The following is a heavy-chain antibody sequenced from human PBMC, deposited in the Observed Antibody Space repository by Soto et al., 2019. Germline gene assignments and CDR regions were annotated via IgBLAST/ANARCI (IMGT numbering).Heavy chain of an antibody. CDR1: GFTFCDYY. V-gene: IGHV3-11*04. Sequence: GGSLRLSCAASGFTFCDYYMNWVRQAPGEGLEWVSSISSSSTIYYADSVKGRFTISRDNAKNSLYLQMNSLRAEDTAVYYCARDRRITIFGDYYYYYDMDVWGQGTTVTVSS. D-gene: IGHD3-3*01. CDR3: ARDRRITIFGDYYYYYDMDV. J-gene: IGHJ6*02. CDR2: ISSSSTI.